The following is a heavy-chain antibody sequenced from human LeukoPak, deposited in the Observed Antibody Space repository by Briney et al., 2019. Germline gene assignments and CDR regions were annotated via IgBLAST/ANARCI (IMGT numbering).Heavy chain of an antibody. CDR1: GFTFDDYG. CDR2: INWNGGST. D-gene: IGHD3-22*01. J-gene: IGHJ4*02. CDR3: ARSIGGHYDSSGYYDY. Sequence: PGGSLRLSCAASGFTFDDYGMSWVRQAPGKGLEWVSGINWNGGSTGYADSVKGRFTISRDNSKNTLYLQMNSLRAEDTAVYYCARSIGGHYDSSGYYDYWGQGTLVTVSS. V-gene: IGHV3-20*04.